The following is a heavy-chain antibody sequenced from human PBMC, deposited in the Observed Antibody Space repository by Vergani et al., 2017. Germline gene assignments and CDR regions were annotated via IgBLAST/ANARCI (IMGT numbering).Heavy chain of an antibody. CDR3: ARDRIDRGGIVVPAAVYFDY. V-gene: IGHV1-69*13. CDR1: GDTFSNYA. D-gene: IGHD2-2*01. J-gene: IGHJ4*02. CDR2: MIPTFDSK. Sequence: QVQLLQSGAAVRKPGSSVTVSCKASGDTFSNYAITWVRQAPGQGLQWMGRMIPTFDSKNYAPRFQGRVTNTADESTSTAYMELSSLRSEDTAVYYCARDRIDRGGIVVPAAVYFDYWGQGTLVTVSS.